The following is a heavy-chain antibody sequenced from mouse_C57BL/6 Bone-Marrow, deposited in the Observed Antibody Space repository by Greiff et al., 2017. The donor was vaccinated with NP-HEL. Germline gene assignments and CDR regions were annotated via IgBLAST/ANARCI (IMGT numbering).Heavy chain of an antibody. CDR3: ARRRTLYYDYDGYAMDY. CDR1: GFTFSSYG. CDR2: ISSGGSYT. J-gene: IGHJ4*01. D-gene: IGHD2-4*01. V-gene: IGHV5-6*02. Sequence: EVKLVESGGDLVKPGGSLKLSCAASGFTFSSYGMSWVRQTPDKRLEWVATISSGGSYTYYPDSVKGRFTISRDNAKNTLYLQMSSLKSEDTAMYYCARRRTLYYDYDGYAMDYWGQGTSETVSS.